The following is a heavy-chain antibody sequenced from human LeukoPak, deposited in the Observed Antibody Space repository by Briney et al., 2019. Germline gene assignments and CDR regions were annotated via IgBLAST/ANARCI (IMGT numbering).Heavy chain of an antibody. CDR1: GFTFNKYW. D-gene: IGHD6-19*01. J-gene: IGHJ4*01. CDR2: VNQDGTQK. V-gene: IGHV3-7*01. Sequence: GGSLTLPCSASGFTFNKYWMSWIRQLPGQGLEWVANVNQDGTQKYYVDSVKGCFTNSRDNARNLLYLQMNSLRAEDTAVYYCVRDVSSGWAFDYWGHGTLVTVSS. CDR3: VRDVSSGWAFDY.